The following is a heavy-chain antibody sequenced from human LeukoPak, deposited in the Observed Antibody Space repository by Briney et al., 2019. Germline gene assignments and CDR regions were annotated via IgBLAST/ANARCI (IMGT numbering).Heavy chain of an antibody. D-gene: IGHD3-10*01. V-gene: IGHV4-34*09. Sequence: PSETLSLTCAVYDGSFSGYYWSWIRQPPGKGLEWIGYIYYSGSTYYNPSLKSRVTISVDTSKNQFSLKLSSVTAADTAVYYCARRKPSGSGSYYYYYYYGMDVWGKGTTVTVSS. CDR3: ARRKPSGSGSYYYYYYYGMDV. CDR1: DGSFSGYY. J-gene: IGHJ6*04. CDR2: IYYSGST.